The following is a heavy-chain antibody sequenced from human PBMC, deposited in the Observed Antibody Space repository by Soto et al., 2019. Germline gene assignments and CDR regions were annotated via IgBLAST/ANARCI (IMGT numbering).Heavy chain of an antibody. CDR1: GGSISSSSYY. V-gene: IGHV4-39*01. D-gene: IGHD2-2*01. Sequence: QLQLQESGPGLVKPSETLSLTCTVSGGSISSSSYYWGWIRQPPGKGLEWIGSIYYSGSTYYNPSLRSGVIISVDTSKHQFTLKLSSVPAADTAVYYCARQIIVVVPAAPSFDYWGQGTQVTVSS. CDR3: ARQIIVVVPAAPSFDY. CDR2: IYYSGST. J-gene: IGHJ4*02.